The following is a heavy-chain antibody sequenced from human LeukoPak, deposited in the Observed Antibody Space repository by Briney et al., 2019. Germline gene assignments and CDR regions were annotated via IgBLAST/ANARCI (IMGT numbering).Heavy chain of an antibody. D-gene: IGHD3-10*01. V-gene: IGHV3-48*04. J-gene: IGHJ4*01. CDR1: GFTFRTYG. CDR3: ARETRGESDY. CDR2: FNSDSDTV. Sequence: HTGGSLRLSCAASGFTFRTYGVNWVRQAPGKGLEWISYFNSDSDTVYYSNSVKGRFTISRDNAKNSLYLQMNSLRAEDTAMYYCARETRGESDYWGHGTLVTVSS.